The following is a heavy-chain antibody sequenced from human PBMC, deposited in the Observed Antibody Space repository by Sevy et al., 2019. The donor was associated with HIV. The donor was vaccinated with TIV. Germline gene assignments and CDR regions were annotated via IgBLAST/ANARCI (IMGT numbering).Heavy chain of an antibody. CDR3: TRALATADTPEYYFDY. D-gene: IGHD5-12*01. J-gene: IGHJ4*02. Sequence: SLRLSCTSSGFTFGDYAMSWFRQAPGKGLEWVAFIRRNSHEPYGGTTEYAASVKDRFTISRDDSKSIAYLQMNSLKTEDTAVYYCTRALATADTPEYYFDYWGQGILVTVSS. V-gene: IGHV3-49*03. CDR2: IRRNSHEPYGGTT. CDR1: GFTFGDYA.